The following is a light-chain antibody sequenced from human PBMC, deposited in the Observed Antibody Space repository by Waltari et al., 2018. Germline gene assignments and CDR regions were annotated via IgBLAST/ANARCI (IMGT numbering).Light chain of an antibody. V-gene: IGKV4-1*01. CDR3: QQYYSGPFT. J-gene: IGKJ5*01. CDR1: QSVLYSSNNKNY. Sequence: DIVMTQSPDSLAVSLGERATINCKSSQSVLYSSNNKNYLAWYQQKPGQPPKLLIYWASTRESGVPGRFTGSGSGTDFTLTISSLQAEDVAVYYCQQYYSGPFTFGQGTRLEIK. CDR2: WAS.